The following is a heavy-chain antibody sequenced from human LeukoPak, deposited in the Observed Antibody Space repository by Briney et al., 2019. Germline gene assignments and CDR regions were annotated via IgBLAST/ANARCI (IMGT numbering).Heavy chain of an antibody. Sequence: ASVKVSCKASGGTFSSYAISWVRQAPGQGLEWMGGIIPIFGTANYAQKFQGRVTITADKSTSTAYMELSSLRSEDTAVYYCARVLSSGYSLGFDYWGQGTLVTVSS. CDR2: IIPIFGTA. CDR3: ARVLSSGYSLGFDY. CDR1: GGTFSSYA. V-gene: IGHV1-69*06. D-gene: IGHD3-22*01. J-gene: IGHJ4*02.